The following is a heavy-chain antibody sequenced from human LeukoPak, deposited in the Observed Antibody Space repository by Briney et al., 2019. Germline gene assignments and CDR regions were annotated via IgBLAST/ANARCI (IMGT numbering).Heavy chain of an antibody. V-gene: IGHV3-7*01. CDR2: IKQDGSEK. J-gene: IGHJ4*02. Sequence: QPGGSLRLSCAASGFTFSSYWMSWVRQAPGKGLEWVANIKQDGSEKYYVDSVKGRFTISRDNAKNSLYLQMNSLRAEDTAVYYCARGRDQGRWTTVTNYFDYWGQGTLVTVSS. CDR3: ARGRDQGRWTTVTNYFDY. D-gene: IGHD4-17*01. CDR1: GFTFSSYW.